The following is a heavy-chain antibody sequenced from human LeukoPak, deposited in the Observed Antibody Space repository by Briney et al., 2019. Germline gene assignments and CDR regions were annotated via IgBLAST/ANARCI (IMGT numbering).Heavy chain of an antibody. Sequence: GGSLRLSCTASGFVFGDYAMSWVRQAPGKGLEWVGLISGKAYGETTEYAASVKGKFTISRDDSRSIAYLQMNNLKSEDTAIYYCTRESGSRWYTTNWFDPWGQGTLVTVSS. J-gene: IGHJ5*02. V-gene: IGHV3-49*04. CDR3: TRESGSRWYTTNWFDP. CDR2: ISGKAYGETT. CDR1: GFVFGDYA. D-gene: IGHD6-13*01.